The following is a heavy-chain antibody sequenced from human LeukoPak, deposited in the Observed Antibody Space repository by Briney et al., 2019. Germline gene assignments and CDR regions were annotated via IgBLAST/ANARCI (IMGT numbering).Heavy chain of an antibody. CDR3: WKRQVEWKLEPGWFDP. J-gene: IGHJ5*02. V-gene: IGHV3-11*01. Sequence: GESLTLSCIVSGFPFSFYYMSWIRQAPGKGLEWVSYISSSGSTRYYADSANSRLAISRDNANNTQYLQMNSLGTEDTAVYYCWKRQVEWKLEPGWFDPWGQGTLVTVSS. CDR1: GFPFSFYY. D-gene: IGHD3-3*01. CDR2: ISSSGSTR.